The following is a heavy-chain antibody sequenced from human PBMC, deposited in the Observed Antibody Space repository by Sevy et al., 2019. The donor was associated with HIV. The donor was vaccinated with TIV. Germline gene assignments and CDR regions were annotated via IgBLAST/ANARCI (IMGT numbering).Heavy chain of an antibody. J-gene: IGHJ3*02. CDR1: GFTFSSYG. V-gene: IGHV3-33*06. CDR2: IWYDGSNK. D-gene: IGHD3-10*01. Sequence: GGSLRLSCAASGFTFSSYGMHWVRQAPGKGLEWVAVIWYDGSNKYYADSVKGRFTISRDNSKNTLYLQMNSLRAEDTAAYYCAKPGAWFGESPDAFDIWGQGTMVTVSS. CDR3: AKPGAWFGESPDAFDI.